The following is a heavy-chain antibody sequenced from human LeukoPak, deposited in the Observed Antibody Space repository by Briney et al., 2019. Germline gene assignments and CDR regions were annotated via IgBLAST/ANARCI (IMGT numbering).Heavy chain of an antibody. CDR3: ARETRSVTIFGVVIIEYYFDY. Sequence: GASVKVSCKASGYTFIDKYIHWVRQAPGRGLEWLGWLNPKSGDTNYAQKFQGRVTMTRDTSISTAYMELSSLRSEDTAVYYCARETRSVTIFGVVIIEYYFDYWGQGTLVTVSS. V-gene: IGHV1-2*02. J-gene: IGHJ4*02. CDR2: LNPKSGDT. CDR1: GYTFIDKY. D-gene: IGHD3-3*01.